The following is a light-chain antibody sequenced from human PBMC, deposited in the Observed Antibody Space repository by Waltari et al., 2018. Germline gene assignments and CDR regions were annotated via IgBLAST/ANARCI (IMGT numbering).Light chain of an antibody. CDR2: QDT. Sequence: SYDLTQSPSVSVSPGQTARITCSGDKLEDQYANWYQQKAGQSPVLVIYQDTKRPLGKPGRCSGSCFGNTAALTISGTQSLDEADYFCQVWDTTTSVFGGGTKVTVL. J-gene: IGLJ3*02. V-gene: IGLV3-1*01. CDR1: KLEDQY. CDR3: QVWDTTTSV.